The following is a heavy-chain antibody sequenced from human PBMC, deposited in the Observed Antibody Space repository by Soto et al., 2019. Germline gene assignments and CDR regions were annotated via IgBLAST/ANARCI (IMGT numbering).Heavy chain of an antibody. Sequence: EVQLVESGGGLVQPGGSLILSCAASGFKFGDYNMNWVRQAPGKGLEWVSYISGSSSTIYCTDSVKGRFTISRDNARNSLYLQMDSLRDEDTAVYYCARDTNKGDYWGQGTLVTVSS. J-gene: IGHJ4*02. CDR3: ARDTNKGDY. CDR2: ISGSSSTI. V-gene: IGHV3-48*02. D-gene: IGHD2-2*01. CDR1: GFKFGDYN.